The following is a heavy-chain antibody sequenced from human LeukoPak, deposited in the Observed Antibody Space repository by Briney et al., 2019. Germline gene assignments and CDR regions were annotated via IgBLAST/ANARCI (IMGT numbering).Heavy chain of an antibody. Sequence: SETLSLTCTVSGGSISSYYWSWIRQPPGKGLEWIGYIYYSGSTNYNPSLKSRVTISVDTSKNQFSLKLSSVTAADTAVYYCARGGMATGFSWGQGTLVTVSS. D-gene: IGHD5-24*01. J-gene: IGHJ4*02. V-gene: IGHV4-59*01. CDR1: GGSISSYY. CDR2: IYYSGST. CDR3: ARGGMATGFS.